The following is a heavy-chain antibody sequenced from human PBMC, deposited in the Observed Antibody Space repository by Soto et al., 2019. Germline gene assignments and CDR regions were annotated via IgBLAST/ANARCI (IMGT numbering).Heavy chain of an antibody. CDR2: INHSGST. J-gene: IGHJ4*02. CDR3: ARGGSGAPGLNSTYYFDY. V-gene: IGHV4-34*01. D-gene: IGHD1-26*01. CDR1: GGSFSGYY. Sequence: QVQLQQWGAGLLKTSETLFLTCAVYGGSFSGYYWSWIRQPPGKGLEWIGEINHSGSTNYNTSLKSRVTISVDTSKNQFSLKLSSVTAADTAVYYCARGGSGAPGLNSTYYFDYLGQGTLVTVSS.